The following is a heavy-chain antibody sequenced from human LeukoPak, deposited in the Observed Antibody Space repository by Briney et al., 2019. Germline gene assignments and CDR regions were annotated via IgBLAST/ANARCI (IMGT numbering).Heavy chain of an antibody. V-gene: IGHV4-30-2*01. J-gene: IGHJ4*02. Sequence: PSETLSLTCAVSGGSISSGGYSWSWILQPPGKGPEWIGYIYHSGSTYYNPSLKSRVTISVDRSKTQFSLKLSSVTAADTAVYYCARAPNYYFDYWGQGTLVTVSS. CDR1: GGSISSGGYS. CDR2: IYHSGST. D-gene: IGHD1-7*01. CDR3: ARAPNYYFDY.